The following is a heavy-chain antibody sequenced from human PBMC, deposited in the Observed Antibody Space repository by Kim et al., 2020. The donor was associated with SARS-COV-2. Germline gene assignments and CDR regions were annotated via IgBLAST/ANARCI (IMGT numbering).Heavy chain of an antibody. Sequence: SLQSRVTISVDTSKKQFSMELSSVTAADTAVYYCASNRVGVLSGFHAFDIWGQGTMVTVSS. V-gene: IGHV4-59*01. D-gene: IGHD6-19*01. CDR3: ASNRVGVLSGFHAFDI. J-gene: IGHJ3*02.